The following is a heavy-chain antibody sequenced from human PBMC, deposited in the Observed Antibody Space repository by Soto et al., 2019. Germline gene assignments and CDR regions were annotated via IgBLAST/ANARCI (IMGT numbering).Heavy chain of an antibody. D-gene: IGHD6-13*01. CDR3: ATQQHLTTFES. V-gene: IGHV1-69*01. Sequence: QVQLVQSGAEVKKPGSSVKVSCKASGGTFNNYAISWVRQAPGQGLEWMGGIVPSFNTSHFAEKFQGRLTITADEYTSRAFVELIGLRPTDAAVYFCATQQHLTTFESWGQETQVSVSS. J-gene: IGHJ4*02. CDR2: IVPSFNTS. CDR1: GGTFNNYA.